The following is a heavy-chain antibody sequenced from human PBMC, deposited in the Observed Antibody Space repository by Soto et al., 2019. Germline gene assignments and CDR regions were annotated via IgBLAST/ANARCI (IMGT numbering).Heavy chain of an antibody. J-gene: IGHJ3*02. Sequence: GASVKVSCKASGVTFSSYAISWVRQAPVQGLEWMGWIIPIFGTANYAQKFQGRVTITADESTSTAYRELSSLRSEDTAVYYCARYSGSIWFGELSTHVGASVMWGQGTMVTVSS. D-gene: IGHD3-10*01. CDR3: ARYSGSIWFGELSTHVGASVM. CDR1: GVTFSSYA. V-gene: IGHV1-69*13. CDR2: IIPIFGTA.